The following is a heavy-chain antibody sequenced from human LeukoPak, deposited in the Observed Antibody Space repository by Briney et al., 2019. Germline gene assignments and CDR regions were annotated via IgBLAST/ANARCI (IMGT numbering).Heavy chain of an antibody. Sequence: PSETLSLTCTVSGVYISSSNSYWGWIRQPPGKGLEWIGSIYYSGNTYYNASLKSQVSLSIDMSKNQFSLKLTSVTAADTAVYYCARQTGSGLFILPGGQGTLVTVSS. CDR3: ARQTGSGLFILP. V-gene: IGHV4-39*01. CDR1: GVYISSSNSY. D-gene: IGHD3/OR15-3a*01. CDR2: IYYSGNT. J-gene: IGHJ4*02.